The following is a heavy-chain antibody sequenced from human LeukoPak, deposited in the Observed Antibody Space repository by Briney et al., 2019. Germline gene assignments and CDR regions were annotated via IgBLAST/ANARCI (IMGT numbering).Heavy chain of an antibody. CDR2: INPSGGST. Sequence: GASVKVSCKASGYTLTSYYMHWVRQAPGQGLEWMAIINPSGGSTRYAQKFQGRVTMTRDTSTSTVYMELGSLRSEDTAVYYCARDSRPSYVSSVYYYPGDYWGQGTLVTVRS. D-gene: IGHD3-22*01. CDR1: GYTLTSYY. V-gene: IGHV1-46*01. J-gene: IGHJ4*02. CDR3: ARDSRPSYVSSVYYYPGDY.